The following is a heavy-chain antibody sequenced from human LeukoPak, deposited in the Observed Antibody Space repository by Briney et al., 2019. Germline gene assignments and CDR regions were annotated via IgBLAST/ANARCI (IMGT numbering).Heavy chain of an antibody. CDR2: ISSSSSFI. Sequence: GGSLRLSCAASGFTFSIYSMNWVRQAPGKGLEWVSSISSSSSFISYADSVQGRFTISRDNAKNSLYLQMNSLRAEDTAVYYCAKNRGSSSSHFDCWGQGTLVTVSS. D-gene: IGHD6-6*01. V-gene: IGHV3-21*06. CDR3: AKNRGSSSSHFDC. CDR1: GFTFSIYS. J-gene: IGHJ4*02.